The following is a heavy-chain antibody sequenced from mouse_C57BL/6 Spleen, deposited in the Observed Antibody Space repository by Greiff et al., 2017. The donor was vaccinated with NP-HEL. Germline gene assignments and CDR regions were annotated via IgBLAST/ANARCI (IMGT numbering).Heavy chain of an antibody. CDR3: ARGYYVYWYFDV. V-gene: IGHV1-64*01. J-gene: IGHJ1*03. CDR1: GYTFTSYW. CDR2: IHPNSGST. Sequence: VQLQQPGAELVKPGASVKLSCKASGYTFTSYWMHWVKQRPGQGLEWIGMIHPNSGSTNYNEKFKSKATLTVDKSSSTAYMQLSSLTSEDSAVYYCARGYYVYWYFDVWGTGTTVTVSS. D-gene: IGHD1-1*01.